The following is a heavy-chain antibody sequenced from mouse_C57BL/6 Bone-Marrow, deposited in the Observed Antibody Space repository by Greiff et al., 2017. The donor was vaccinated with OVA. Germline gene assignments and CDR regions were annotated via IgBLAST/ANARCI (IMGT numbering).Heavy chain of an antibody. V-gene: IGHV1-15*01. CDR2: IDPETGGT. Sequence: QVQLQQSGAELVRPGASVTLSCKASGYTFTDYEMRWVKQTPVHGLEWIGAIDPETGGTAYNQKFKGKAILTADKSSSTAYMELRSLTSEDSAVYYCTRRKITTVDWYFDVWGTGTTVTVSS. CDR1: GYTFTDYE. CDR3: TRRKITTVDWYFDV. D-gene: IGHD1-1*01. J-gene: IGHJ1*03.